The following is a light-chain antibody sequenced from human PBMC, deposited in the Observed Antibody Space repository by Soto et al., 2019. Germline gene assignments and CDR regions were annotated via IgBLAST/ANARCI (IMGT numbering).Light chain of an antibody. J-gene: IGKJ5*01. V-gene: IGKV1-9*01. CDR2: AAS. Sequence: DLQLTQSPSFLSASVGDRVTITCRASQGISSYLAWYQQKPGKAPNLLIYAASTLQSGVPSRFSGSASGTEFTLTISSLQPEDFATYYCQQLNSYPLTFGQGTRLEIK. CDR1: QGISSY. CDR3: QQLNSYPLT.